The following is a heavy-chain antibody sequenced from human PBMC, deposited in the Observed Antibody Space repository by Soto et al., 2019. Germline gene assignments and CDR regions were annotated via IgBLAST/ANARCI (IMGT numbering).Heavy chain of an antibody. CDR2: INAGNGNT. Sequence: QVQLVQSGAEVKKPGASVKVSCKASGYTFTSYAMHWMRQAPGQRLEWMGWINAGNGNTKYSQKFQGRVTITRDTSASTAYMELSSLRSEDTAVYYCARTVGYYYGMDVWGQGTTVTVSS. V-gene: IGHV1-3*01. J-gene: IGHJ6*02. CDR3: ARTVGYYYGMDV. CDR1: GYTFTSYA. D-gene: IGHD4-17*01.